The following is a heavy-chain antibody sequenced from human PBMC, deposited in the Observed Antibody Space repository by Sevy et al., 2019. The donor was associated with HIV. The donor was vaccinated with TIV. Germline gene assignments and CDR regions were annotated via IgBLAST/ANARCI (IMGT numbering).Heavy chain of an antibody. CDR1: GFTLNGYW. Sequence: GGSLRLSCVASGFTLNGYWMSWVRQAPRKGLEWVANINQDGNVKYYIDSVKGRFTISRDTARNLLYLQMNSLRVEDTALYYCVRAIAADGSFWGQGTLVTVSS. V-gene: IGHV3-7*01. J-gene: IGHJ4*02. CDR2: INQDGNVK. CDR3: VRAIAADGSF. D-gene: IGHD6-13*01.